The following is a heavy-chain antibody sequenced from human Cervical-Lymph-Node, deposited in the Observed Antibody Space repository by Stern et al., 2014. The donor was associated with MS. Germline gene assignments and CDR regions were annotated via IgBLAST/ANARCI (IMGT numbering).Heavy chain of an antibody. V-gene: IGHV2-26*01. CDR1: GFSLRKAGMG. D-gene: IGHD1-26*01. CDR3: ARSYSGTYLDWFDP. CDR2: IFLTDEK. Sequence: QVTLRESGPVLVKSTETLTLTCTVSGFSLRKAGMGVSWIRQPPGKALEWLAPIFLTDEKSYSTSLESRLTISRGTSKSQVVLTMTNMDPVDTATYYCARSYSGTYLDWFDPWGQGTLVTVSS. J-gene: IGHJ5*02.